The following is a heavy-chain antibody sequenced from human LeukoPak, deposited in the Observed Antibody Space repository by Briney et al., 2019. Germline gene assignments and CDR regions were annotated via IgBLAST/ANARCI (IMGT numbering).Heavy chain of an antibody. J-gene: IGHJ5*02. D-gene: IGHD3-22*01. CDR3: ASPRSYYDSSGYYIS. V-gene: IGHV4-61*01. CDR2: IYYSGST. CDR1: GGSVSSGSYY. Sequence: SETLSLTCTVSGGSVSSGSYYWSWIRQPPGKGLEWIGYIYYSGSTNYNPSLKSRVTISVDTSKNQFSLKLSSVAAADTAVYYCASPRSYYDSSGYYISWGQGTLVTVSS.